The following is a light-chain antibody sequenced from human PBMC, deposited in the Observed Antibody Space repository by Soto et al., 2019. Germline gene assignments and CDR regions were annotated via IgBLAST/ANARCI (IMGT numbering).Light chain of an antibody. CDR2: AAS. CDR1: QSISSY. J-gene: IGKJ4*01. V-gene: IGKV1-39*01. Sequence: DIQMTQSPSTLSASVGDRVTITCRASQSISSYLNWYQQKPGKAPKLLIYAASSLQSGVPSRFSGSGSGTDFTLTISSLQPEDFATYYCQQSYSTPGFGGGTKGDIK. CDR3: QQSYSTPG.